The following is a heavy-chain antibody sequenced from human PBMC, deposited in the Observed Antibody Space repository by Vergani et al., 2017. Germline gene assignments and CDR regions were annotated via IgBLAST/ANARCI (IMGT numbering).Heavy chain of an antibody. J-gene: IGHJ5*02. D-gene: IGHD4-17*01. CDR2: IKQEGSEK. CDR3: ARDDYGDGGNCFDP. V-gene: IGHV3-7*01. Sequence: EVQLVESGGGLVQPGGSLRLSCAASGFTFSSYWMSWVRQAPGKGLEWVANIKQEGSEKYYVDSVKGRFTISRDNAKNSLYLQMNSLRAEDTAVYYCARDDYGDGGNCFDPWGQGTLVTVSS. CDR1: GFTFSSYW.